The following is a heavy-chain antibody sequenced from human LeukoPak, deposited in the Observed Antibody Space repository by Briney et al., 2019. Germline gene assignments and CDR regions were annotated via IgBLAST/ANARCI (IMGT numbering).Heavy chain of an antibody. Sequence: GGSLRLSCEASGFAFSFSAMTWVRQAPGTGLEWVSTINANAINTYYADSVKGQFTISRDNSKSTLYLQLNSLRAEDTAVYYCAKPISGGLAVTADWFDPWGQGTLVTVSS. CDR3: AKPISGGLAVTADWFDP. D-gene: IGHD6-19*01. J-gene: IGHJ5*02. V-gene: IGHV3-23*01. CDR2: INANAINT. CDR1: GFAFSFSA.